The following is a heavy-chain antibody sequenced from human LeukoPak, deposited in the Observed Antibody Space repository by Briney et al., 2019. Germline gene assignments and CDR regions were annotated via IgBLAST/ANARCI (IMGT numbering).Heavy chain of an antibody. CDR3: ARVYYGSGSLHYYYYYMDV. V-gene: IGHV3-48*03. J-gene: IGHJ6*03. Sequence: PGGSLRPSCAVSGFTFSSYEMNWVRQAPGKGLEWVSYISSSGSTIYYADSVTGRFTTSRDNAKNSLYLQMNSLRAEDTAVYYCARVYYGSGSLHYYYYYMDVWGKGTTVTISS. CDR2: ISSSGSTI. CDR1: GFTFSSYE. D-gene: IGHD3-10*01.